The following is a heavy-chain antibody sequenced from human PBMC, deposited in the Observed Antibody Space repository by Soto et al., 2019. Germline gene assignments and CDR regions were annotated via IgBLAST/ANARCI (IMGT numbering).Heavy chain of an antibody. CDR2: ISSSSSSI. CDR1: GFTFSDYY. D-gene: IGHD1-1*01. V-gene: IGHV3-11*01. CDR3: ATGREPRLPSS. Sequence: QVQLVESGGGLVKPGGSLRLSCAGSGFTFSDYYMSWIRQAPGKGLEWVSYISSSSSSIDYADSVKGRFTISRDNAKKLLEPEMNRPRTEGPGGYYCATGREPRLPSSWGQGTLVNGSS. J-gene: IGHJ1*01.